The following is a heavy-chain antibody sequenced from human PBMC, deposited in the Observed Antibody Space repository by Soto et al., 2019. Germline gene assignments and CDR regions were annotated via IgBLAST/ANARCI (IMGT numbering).Heavy chain of an antibody. CDR3: ARDAGYCNSVSCYPYNMDV. D-gene: IGHD2-15*01. V-gene: IGHV4-30-4*01. CDR1: GESISSGDHY. Sequence: PSETLSLTCTVSGESISSGDHYWCWVRQSPGEGVEWIGFIYYSGNTYYNPSLKSRVSMSVDTSNNQFSLKLNSVTAADTAVYYCARDAGYCNSVSCYPYNMDVWGQGTTVTVSS. CDR2: IYYSGNT. J-gene: IGHJ6*02.